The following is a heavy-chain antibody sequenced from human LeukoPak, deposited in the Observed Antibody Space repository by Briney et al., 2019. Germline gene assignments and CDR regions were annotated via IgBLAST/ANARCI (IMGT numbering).Heavy chain of an antibody. Sequence: PGGSLRLSCAASGFTFSKYWMLWVRQAPGEGLESVSRINTDGTVTTCADSVKGRLTVSRDNADNTMFLQMNSVRDEDTAVYYCATKQWLAPPPDSWGQGTPVTVSS. J-gene: IGHJ4*02. CDR2: INTDGTVT. CDR3: ATKQWLAPPPDS. V-gene: IGHV3-74*01. CDR1: GFTFSKYW. D-gene: IGHD6-19*01.